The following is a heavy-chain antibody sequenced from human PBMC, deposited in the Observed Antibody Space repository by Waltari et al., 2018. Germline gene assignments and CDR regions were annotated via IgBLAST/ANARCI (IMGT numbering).Heavy chain of an antibody. CDR2: IWYDGSNK. CDR3: AKDGNGAFDI. V-gene: IGHV3-30*18. D-gene: IGHD1-1*01. CDR1: GFTFSSHA. J-gene: IGHJ3*02. Sequence: QVKLVGSGGSVVQPGRSLRPPSAPSGFTFSSHAMNWVRQAPGKGLEWVAVIWYDGSNKYYADSVKGRFTISRDNSKNTLYLQMNSLRAEDTAMYYCAKDGNGAFDIWGQGTMVTVSS.